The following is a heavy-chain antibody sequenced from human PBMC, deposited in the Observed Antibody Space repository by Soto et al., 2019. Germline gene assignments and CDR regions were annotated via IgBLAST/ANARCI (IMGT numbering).Heavy chain of an antibody. CDR2: IRPNGGST. D-gene: IGHD2-2*02. Sequence: ASVKVSCKASGYTFTAYYIHWVRQAPGQEFEWMGWIRPNGGSTDFAREFQGRFTMTWDTSISTAYMDLNSLRAEDTAVYYCAREFYCVSSSCYSRYGMDVWGQGTTVTASS. J-gene: IGHJ6*02. CDR1: GYTFTAYY. CDR3: AREFYCVSSSCYSRYGMDV. V-gene: IGHV1-2*02.